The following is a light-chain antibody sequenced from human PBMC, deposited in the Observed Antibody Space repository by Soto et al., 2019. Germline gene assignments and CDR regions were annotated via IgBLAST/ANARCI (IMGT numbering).Light chain of an antibody. Sequence: SVLTQPASVSGSPGQSITISCTGTSSDVGGYNYVSWYQQHPGKAPKLMIYDVSNRPSGVSNRFSGSKSGNTASLTISGLQAEDEADYYCSSYTSSSNPVVFGGGTKVTVL. CDR1: SSDVGGYNY. V-gene: IGLV2-14*01. CDR3: SSYTSSSNPVV. J-gene: IGLJ2*01. CDR2: DVS.